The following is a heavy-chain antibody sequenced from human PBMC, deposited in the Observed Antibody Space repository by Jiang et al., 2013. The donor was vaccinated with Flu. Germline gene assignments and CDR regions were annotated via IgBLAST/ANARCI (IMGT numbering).Heavy chain of an antibody. Sequence: GPGLVKPSETLSLSCTVSGGSISGYYWSWIRQPPGKGLEWIGFIHYSGTTNYSPSLRSRVSISVDTAKNHFFLKVTSVTAADTAIYYCVRDTGNKGGFDYWGQGSPGHRLL. J-gene: IGHJ4*02. D-gene: IGHD1-1*01. V-gene: IGHV4-59*01. CDR1: GGSISGYY. CDR3: VRDTGNKGGFDY. CDR2: IHYSGTT.